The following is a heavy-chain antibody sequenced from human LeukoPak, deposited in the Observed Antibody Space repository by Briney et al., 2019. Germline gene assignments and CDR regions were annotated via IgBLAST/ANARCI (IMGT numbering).Heavy chain of an antibody. Sequence: PSETLSLTCSVSGGSVSSDSSYWTWIRQYPGKGLEWIGYIFYRGNTYYNPSLKSRLTLSVDTSKHQFSLRMTSVTAADTAVYYCARAVGDDGVTGYYRGWYFDHWGRGTLVTVSS. CDR3: ARAVGDDGVTGYYRGWYFDH. CDR2: IFYRGNT. D-gene: IGHD3-9*01. CDR1: GGSVSSDSSY. J-gene: IGHJ2*01. V-gene: IGHV4-31*03.